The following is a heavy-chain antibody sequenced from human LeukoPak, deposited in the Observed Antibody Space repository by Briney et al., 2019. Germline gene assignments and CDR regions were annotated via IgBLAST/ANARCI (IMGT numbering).Heavy chain of an antibody. D-gene: IGHD6-6*01. Sequence: PGGSLRLSCAASGFTFSDCHIHWVRQAPGKGLEWVSSISSGSDHIYYADSVKGRFTISRDNAKNSLYLQMDSLRAEDTAVFFCARNDYASSSGYDFWGQGTLVTVSS. CDR2: ISSGSDHI. J-gene: IGHJ4*02. CDR1: GFTFSDCH. CDR3: ARNDYASSSGYDF. V-gene: IGHV3-21*01.